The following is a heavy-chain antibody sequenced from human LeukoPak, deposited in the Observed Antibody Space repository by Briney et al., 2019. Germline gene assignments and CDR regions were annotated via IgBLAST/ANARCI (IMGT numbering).Heavy chain of an antibody. CDR3: AKSTTLYCSSTSCYPPFDP. D-gene: IGHD2-2*01. CDR2: TRDKAHSHTT. V-gene: IGHV3-72*01. CDR1: GFTFSDHY. J-gene: IGHJ5*02. Sequence: GGSLRLSCAASGFTFSDHYMDWVRQAPGKGLEWVGRTRDKAHSHTTEYAASVKGRFTISRDDSKNSMYLQMNSLKTEDTAVYYCAKSTTLYCSSTSCYPPFDPWGQGTLVTVSS.